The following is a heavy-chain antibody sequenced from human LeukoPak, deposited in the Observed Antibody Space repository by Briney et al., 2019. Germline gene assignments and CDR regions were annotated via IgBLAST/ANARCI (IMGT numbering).Heavy chain of an antibody. CDR2: ISYDGSNK. CDR3: ARDPGGIRIDGIFDY. Sequence: GGSLRLSCAASGFTSSSYAMHWVRQAPGKGLEWVAVISYDGSNKYYADSVKGRFTISRDNSKNTLYLQMNSLRAEDTAVYYCARDPGGIRIDGIFDYWGQGTLVTVSS. D-gene: IGHD3-16*01. J-gene: IGHJ4*02. CDR1: GFTSSSYA. V-gene: IGHV3-30-3*01.